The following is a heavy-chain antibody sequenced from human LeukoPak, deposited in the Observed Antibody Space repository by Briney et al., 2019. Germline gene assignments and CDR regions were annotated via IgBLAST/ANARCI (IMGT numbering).Heavy chain of an antibody. J-gene: IGHJ3*02. D-gene: IGHD3-16*02. Sequence: SETLSLTCTVSGGSISSYYWSWIRQPPGKGLEWIGYIYYSGSTNYNPSLKSRVTISVDTSKNQFSLKLSSVTAADTAVYYCARHSTLRHDYVWGSYRLWAFDIWGQGTMATVSS. CDR2: IYYSGST. V-gene: IGHV4-59*08. CDR3: ARHSTLRHDYVWGSYRLWAFDI. CDR1: GGSISSYY.